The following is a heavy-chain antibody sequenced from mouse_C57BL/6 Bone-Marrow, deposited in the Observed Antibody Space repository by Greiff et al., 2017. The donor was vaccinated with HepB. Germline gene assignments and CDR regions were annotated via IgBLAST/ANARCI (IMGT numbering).Heavy chain of an antibody. CDR3: ARDDGYYPYFDY. Sequence: QVQLKESGPELVKPGASVKISCKASGYAFSSSWMNWVKQRPGKGLEWIGRIYPGDGDTNYNGKFKGKATLTADKSSSTAYMQLSSLTSEDSAVYFCARDDGYYPYFDYWGQGTTLTVSS. J-gene: IGHJ2*01. CDR1: GYAFSSSW. CDR2: IYPGDGDT. D-gene: IGHD2-3*01. V-gene: IGHV1-82*01.